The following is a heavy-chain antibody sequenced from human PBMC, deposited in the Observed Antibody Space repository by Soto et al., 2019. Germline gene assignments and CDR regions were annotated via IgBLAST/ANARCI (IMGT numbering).Heavy chain of an antibody. Sequence: QVQLLESGGGVVQPGRSLRLSCAASGFTFSDYAMHWVRQAPGKGLEWVAVMSDDGSIAFNGDSVKGRFTISRDNSKKMLYLEMNSLRPEDTAVYYCATCSAGRCYGALGGTLDYYGMDVWGQGTTVTVSS. CDR2: MSDDGSIA. J-gene: IGHJ6*02. D-gene: IGHD2-15*01. CDR1: GFTFSDYA. CDR3: ATCSAGRCYGALGGTLDYYGMDV. V-gene: IGHV3-30*04.